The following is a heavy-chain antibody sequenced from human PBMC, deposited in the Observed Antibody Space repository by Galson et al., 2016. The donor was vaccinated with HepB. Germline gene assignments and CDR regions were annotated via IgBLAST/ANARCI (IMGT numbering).Heavy chain of an antibody. Sequence: SVKVSCKASGYHFLNYGISWVRQAPGQGLEWMGWISTYNGNTKSALKVQDRVTMTTDTSTGTGYMELRNLRSDDTAVYYCARDYARRSNYGYHLDYWGQGTLVFVSS. D-gene: IGHD3-10*01. CDR2: ISTYNGNT. J-gene: IGHJ4*02. CDR1: GYHFLNYG. V-gene: IGHV1-18*01. CDR3: ARDYARRSNYGYHLDY.